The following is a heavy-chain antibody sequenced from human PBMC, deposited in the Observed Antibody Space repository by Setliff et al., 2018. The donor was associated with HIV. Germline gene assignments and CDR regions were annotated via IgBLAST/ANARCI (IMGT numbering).Heavy chain of an antibody. J-gene: IGHJ4*02. Sequence: GESLKISCAASGFTLSTYGMYWVRQAPGKGLEWVAVMLYDESDKYYADSVKGRFTISRDNSKNTVYLQMNSLRLEDTAVYYCAKVSSPYTTSSFVLDYWGQGTLVTVSS. V-gene: IGHV3-30*18. D-gene: IGHD6-6*01. CDR2: MLYDESDK. CDR3: AKVSSPYTTSSFVLDY. CDR1: GFTLSTYG.